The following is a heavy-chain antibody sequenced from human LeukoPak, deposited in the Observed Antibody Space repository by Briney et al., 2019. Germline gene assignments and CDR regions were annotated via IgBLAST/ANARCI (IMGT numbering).Heavy chain of an antibody. CDR2: ITGSGKFT. D-gene: IGHD6-19*01. V-gene: IGHV3-23*01. CDR3: AKRSAESSGYFDS. CDR1: GITFIKYS. J-gene: IGHJ4*02. Sequence: GGWLRLSCAASGITFIKYSMTWVRQAPGKGLEWVSAITGSGKFTDYADSVKGRFTISRDNSKNTLYLQMNSLRAEDTAMYYCAKRSAESSGYFDSWGQGTLVTVSS.